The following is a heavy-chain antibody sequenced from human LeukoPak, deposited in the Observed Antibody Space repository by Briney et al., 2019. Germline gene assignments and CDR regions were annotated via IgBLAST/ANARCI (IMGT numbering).Heavy chain of an antibody. V-gene: IGHV1-69*04. CDR2: IIPILGIA. CDR1: GGTFSSYA. Sequence: SVKVSCKASGGTFSSYAISWVRQAPGQGLEWMGRIIPILGIANYAQKFQGRVTITADESTSTAYMELSSLRSEDTAVYYCARGAAMVLGYYYMDVWGKGTTVTVSS. D-gene: IGHD5-18*01. CDR3: ARGAAMVLGYYYMDV. J-gene: IGHJ6*03.